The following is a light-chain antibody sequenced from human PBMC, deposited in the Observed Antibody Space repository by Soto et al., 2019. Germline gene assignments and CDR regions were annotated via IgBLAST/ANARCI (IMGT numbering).Light chain of an antibody. J-gene: IGLJ1*01. CDR3: CSYGGSYV. V-gene: IGLV2-23*02. CDR2: EVS. CDR1: SSDVGSYNL. Sequence: QSVLTQPASVSGSPGQSITISCTGTSSDVGSYNLVSWYQQHPGKAPKVMIYEVSKRPSGVSNRFSGSKSGNTASLTISGLQAEDEEDYYCCSYGGSYVFGPGTKLTVL.